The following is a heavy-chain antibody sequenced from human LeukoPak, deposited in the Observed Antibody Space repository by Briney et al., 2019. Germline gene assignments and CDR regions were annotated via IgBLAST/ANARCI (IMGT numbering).Heavy chain of an antibody. CDR2: IYYSGST. J-gene: IGHJ5*02. CDR1: GGSISSYY. V-gene: IGHV4-59*01. Sequence: SETLSLTCTVSGGSISSYYWSWIRQPQGKGLEWIGYIYYSGSTNYNPSLKSRVTISVDTSKNQFSLKLSSVTAADTAVYYCARAPPYCSSTSCRFDPWGQGTLVTVSS. D-gene: IGHD2-2*01. CDR3: ARAPPYCSSTSCRFDP.